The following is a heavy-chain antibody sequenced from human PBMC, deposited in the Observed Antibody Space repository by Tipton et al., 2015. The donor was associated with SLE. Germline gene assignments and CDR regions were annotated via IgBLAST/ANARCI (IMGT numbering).Heavy chain of an antibody. CDR3: ARENGDFYYFDY. V-gene: IGHV4-38-2*02. J-gene: IGHJ4*02. CDR1: GGSISRYF. Sequence: TLSLTCTVSGGSISRYFWSWIRQPPGKGLEWIGSIYHSGSTYYNPSLKSRVTISVDTSKNQFSLNLNSVTAADTAVYYCARENGDFYYFDYWGQGTLVTVSS. CDR2: IYHSGST. D-gene: IGHD4-17*01.